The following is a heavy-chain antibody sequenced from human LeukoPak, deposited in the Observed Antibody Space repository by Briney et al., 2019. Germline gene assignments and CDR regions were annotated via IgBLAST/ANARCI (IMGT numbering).Heavy chain of an antibody. CDR3: TRAVAGHPD. J-gene: IGHJ4*02. Sequence: SETLSLTCAVSGVAFSNYYWSWVRQSPRKGLEWIGEINHSGYTNYNPSLKSRVTMSIDTSKNQFSPMLTSVTAADTAVYYCTRAVAGHPDWGQGTLVTVSS. CDR2: INHSGYT. D-gene: IGHD6-19*01. CDR1: GVAFSNYY. V-gene: IGHV4-34*01.